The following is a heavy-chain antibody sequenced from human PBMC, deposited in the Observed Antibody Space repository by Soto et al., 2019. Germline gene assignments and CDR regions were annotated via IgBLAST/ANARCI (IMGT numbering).Heavy chain of an antibody. CDR2: IYTNGGT. J-gene: IGHJ4*02. CDR3: ARASGTIGFFDY. CDR1: GGSISNYY. D-gene: IGHD1-1*01. V-gene: IGHV4-4*07. Sequence: PSETLSLTCTVSGGSISNYYWSWIRQPAGKGLEWIGRIYTNGGTKYNPSLKSRVSMSVDTSKNQFSLKLRSVTAADTAVYFCARASGTIGFFDYWGQGIPVTVSS.